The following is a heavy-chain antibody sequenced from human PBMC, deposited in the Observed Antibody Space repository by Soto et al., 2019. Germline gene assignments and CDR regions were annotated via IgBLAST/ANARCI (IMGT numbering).Heavy chain of an antibody. D-gene: IGHD6-6*01. J-gene: IGHJ6*03. CDR3: ARRARPDFYYMDV. CDR2: ISSNGVGT. V-gene: IGHV3-64*01. Sequence: EVQLAESGGGLAQPGVSLRLSCAASGLTLSGYAMDWVRQAPGKGLEYVSGISSNGVGTYYANSVQGRFTISRDNSKNTVYLQMGSLRPEDMAVYYCARRARPDFYYMDVWGKGTTVTVSS. CDR1: GLTLSGYA.